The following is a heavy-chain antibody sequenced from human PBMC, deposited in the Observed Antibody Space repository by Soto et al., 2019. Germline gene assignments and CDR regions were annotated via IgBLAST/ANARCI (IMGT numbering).Heavy chain of an antibody. V-gene: IGHV3-21*01. J-gene: IGHJ5*02. Sequence: EVQLVESGGGLVKPGGSLRLSCAASGFTFSSYSMNWVRQAPGKGLEWVSSISSSSSYIYYADSVKGRFTISRDNAKNSLYLQMNSLRAEDTAVYYCARDGQYYDFWSGYYTGPNWFDPWGQGTLVTVSS. CDR1: GFTFSSYS. D-gene: IGHD3-3*01. CDR2: ISSSSSYI. CDR3: ARDGQYYDFWSGYYTGPNWFDP.